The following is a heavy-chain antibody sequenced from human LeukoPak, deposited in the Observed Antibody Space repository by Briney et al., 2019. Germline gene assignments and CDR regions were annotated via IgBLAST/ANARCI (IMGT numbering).Heavy chain of an antibody. CDR3: AKDVECSGGSCYSPGY. V-gene: IGHV3-30*18. D-gene: IGHD2-15*01. CDR1: GFTFSSYG. CDR2: ISYDGSNK. Sequence: GGSLRLSCAASGFTFSSYGMHWVRQAPGKGLEWVAVISYDGSNKYYADSVKGRFTISRDNSKNTLYLQMNSLRAEDTAVYYCAKDVECSGGSCYSPGYWGQGTLVTVSS. J-gene: IGHJ4*02.